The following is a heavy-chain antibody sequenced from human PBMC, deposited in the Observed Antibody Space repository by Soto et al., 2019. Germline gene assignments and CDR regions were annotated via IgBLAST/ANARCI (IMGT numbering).Heavy chain of an antibody. V-gene: IGHV4-31*03. CDR3: ARIIASAGTNWFDP. CDR1: GGSISSGGFY. CDR2: IYYSGST. D-gene: IGHD6-25*01. J-gene: IGHJ5*02. Sequence: QVQLQESGPGLVTPSQTLSLTCTVSGGSISSGGFYWSWIRQHPGKGLEWIGHIYYSGSTYYNPSLKSRVTISVDTSKNHFSMNLGSLTAADTAVYYCARIIASAGTNWFDPWGQGTLVTVSS.